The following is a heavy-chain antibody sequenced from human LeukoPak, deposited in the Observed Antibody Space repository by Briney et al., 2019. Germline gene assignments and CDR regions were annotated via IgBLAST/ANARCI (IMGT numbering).Heavy chain of an antibody. D-gene: IGHD6-13*01. V-gene: IGHV4-34*01. CDR1: GGSFSGYY. J-gene: IGHJ4*02. CDR2: INHSGST. CDR3: ARGPDLSIAAAGTFDY. Sequence: SETLSLTCAVYGGSFSGYYWSWIRQPPGKGLEWIGEINHSGSTNYNPSLKSRVTISVDTSKNQFSLKPSSVTAADTAVYYCARGPDLSIAAAGTFDYWGQGTLVTVSS.